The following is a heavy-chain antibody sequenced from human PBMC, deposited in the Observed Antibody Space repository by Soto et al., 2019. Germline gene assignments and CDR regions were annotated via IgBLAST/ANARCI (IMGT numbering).Heavy chain of an antibody. V-gene: IGHV1-18*01. CDR1: GYTFSYG. D-gene: IGHD3-10*01. CDR3: ALDGRGQGTGDY. Sequence: QVQLVQSGAEVKRPGASVKVSCKASGYTFSYGISWVRQAPGQGLEWMGWISGYNGETNYAQNLQGRVTMTTDTSTNTAYMELGSLRSDDTAVYYCALDGRGQGTGDYWGQGTLVTVSS. J-gene: IGHJ4*02. CDR2: ISGYNGET.